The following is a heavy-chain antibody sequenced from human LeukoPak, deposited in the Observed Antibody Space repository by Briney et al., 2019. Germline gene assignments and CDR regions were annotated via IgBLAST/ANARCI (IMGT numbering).Heavy chain of an antibody. CDR3: ARDQLGYSRGWYWNYYYYGMDV. J-gene: IGHJ6*02. Sequence: GGSLRLSCAASGFTFSTYSMKWVRQAPGKGLEWVAVISYDGSNKYYADSVKGRFTISRDNSKNTLYLQMNSLRAEDTAVYYCARDQLGYSRGWYWNYYYYGMDVWGQGTTVTVSS. CDR2: ISYDGSNK. V-gene: IGHV3-30*03. CDR1: GFTFSTYS. D-gene: IGHD6-19*01.